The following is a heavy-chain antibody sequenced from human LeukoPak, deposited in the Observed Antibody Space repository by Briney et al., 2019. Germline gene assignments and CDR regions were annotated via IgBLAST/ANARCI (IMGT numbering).Heavy chain of an antibody. D-gene: IGHD3-22*01. CDR1: GFIFTDYY. CDR3: ARAHSSGYTFDI. Sequence: GGSLRLSCAASGFIFTDYYMTWVRQTPGKGLEWISYISSRGITMHYADSVKGRFTISRDNANNSLSLQMNNLRVEDSGVYYCARAHSSGYTFDIWGQGTMVTVSS. CDR2: ISSRGITM. J-gene: IGHJ3*02. V-gene: IGHV3-11*04.